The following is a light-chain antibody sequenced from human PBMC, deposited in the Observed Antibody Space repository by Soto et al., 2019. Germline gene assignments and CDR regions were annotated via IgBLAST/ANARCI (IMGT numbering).Light chain of an antibody. CDR2: DAS. CDR1: QSISSY. Sequence: DFQMTQSPSSLSASVGDRVTITCRASQSISSYLNWYQQKPGEAPQVLIYDASRLQSGVPSRFRGSGSGTDFSLTISSLRPEDFAIYYCQQSYSLPWTFGQGTRVEI. CDR3: QQSYSLPWT. V-gene: IGKV1-39*01. J-gene: IGKJ1*01.